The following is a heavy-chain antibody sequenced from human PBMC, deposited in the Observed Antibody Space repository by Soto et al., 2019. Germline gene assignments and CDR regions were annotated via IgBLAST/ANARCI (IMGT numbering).Heavy chain of an antibody. Sequence: ASVKVSCKTSGYTFTTYGINWVRQAPGQGLEWMGWISTYYGNTNYAQKFQGRVTMTTDTSTYTAYMELRSLRSDDTALHFCARDSRYTSGWYEGYYYGLDVWGQGTTVTVSS. D-gene: IGHD6-19*01. CDR2: ISTYYGNT. J-gene: IGHJ6*02. CDR3: ARDSRYTSGWYEGYYYGLDV. CDR1: GYTFTTYG. V-gene: IGHV1-18*04.